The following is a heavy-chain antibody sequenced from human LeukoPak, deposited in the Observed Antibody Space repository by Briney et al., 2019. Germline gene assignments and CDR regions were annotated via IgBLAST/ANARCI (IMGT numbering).Heavy chain of an antibody. D-gene: IGHD6-19*01. CDR3: ARADSSGWYFDY. CDR1: GFTFSSYS. Sequence: GGSLRLSCAASGFTFSSYSMNWVRQAPGKGLEWVSSISSSSSYIYYADSVKGRFTISGDNAKNSLYLQMNSLRAEDTAVYYCARADSSGWYFDYWGQGTLVTVSS. J-gene: IGHJ4*02. CDR2: ISSSSSYI. V-gene: IGHV3-21*01.